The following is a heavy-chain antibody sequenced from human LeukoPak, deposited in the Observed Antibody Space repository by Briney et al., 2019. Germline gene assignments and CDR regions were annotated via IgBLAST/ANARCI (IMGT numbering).Heavy chain of an antibody. CDR3: AREAVDSNSFDY. CDR2: INPKSGGT. D-gene: IGHD4-23*01. J-gene: IGHJ4*02. CDR1: GYIFTDYY. Sequence: ASVKVSCKASGYIFTDYYLHWVRQAPGQGLEWMGWINPKSGGTIYAQKLQGRVTMTRDTSIITAYMELSRLTSDDTAIYYCAREAVDSNSFDYWGQETLVTVSS. V-gene: IGHV1-2*02.